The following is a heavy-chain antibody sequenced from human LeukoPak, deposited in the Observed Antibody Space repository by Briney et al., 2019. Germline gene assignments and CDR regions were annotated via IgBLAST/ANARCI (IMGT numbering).Heavy chain of an antibody. CDR1: GFTFSSYS. Sequence: GGSLRLSCAASGFTFSSYSMNWVRQAPGKGLEWVSSISSSSSYIYYADSVKGRFTISRDNAKNSLYLQMKSLRAEDTAVYYCARGTSSSSSHFDYWGQGTLVTVSS. J-gene: IGHJ4*02. CDR2: ISSSSSYI. CDR3: ARGTSSSSSHFDY. V-gene: IGHV3-21*01. D-gene: IGHD6-6*01.